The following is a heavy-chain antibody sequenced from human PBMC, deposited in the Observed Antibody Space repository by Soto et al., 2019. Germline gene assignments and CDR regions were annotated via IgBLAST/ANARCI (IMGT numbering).Heavy chain of an antibody. CDR2: ISYDGSNK. Sequence: GGSLRLSCAASGFTFSSYGMHWVRQAPGKGLEWVAVISYDGSNKYYADSVKGRFTISRDNSRNTLYLQMNSLRAEDTAVYYCAKALGPPDYWGQGTLVTVSS. V-gene: IGHV3-30*18. CDR1: GFTFSSYG. J-gene: IGHJ4*02. CDR3: AKALGPPDY. D-gene: IGHD3-16*01.